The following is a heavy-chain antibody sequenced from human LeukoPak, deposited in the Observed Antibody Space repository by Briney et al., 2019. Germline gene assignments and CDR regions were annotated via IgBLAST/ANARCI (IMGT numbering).Heavy chain of an antibody. J-gene: IGHJ4*02. Sequence: SVKVSCKASGGTFSSYAISWVRQAPGQGLEWMGRIIPILGIANYAQKFQGRVTITADKSTSTAYMELSSLRSEDTAVYYCARESGDYCDSSLGYWGQGTLVTVSS. V-gene: IGHV1-69*04. CDR1: GGTFSSYA. CDR3: ARESGDYCDSSLGY. D-gene: IGHD3-22*01. CDR2: IIPILGIA.